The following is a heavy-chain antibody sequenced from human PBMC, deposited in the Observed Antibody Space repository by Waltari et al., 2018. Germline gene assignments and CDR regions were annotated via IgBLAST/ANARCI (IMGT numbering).Heavy chain of an antibody. D-gene: IGHD3-9*01. CDR2: IRQDGSEK. J-gene: IGHJ4*02. Sequence: EVQLVESGGGLVQPGGSLRLTCAASGFSFSSFWMSWVRQAPGKGLEWVANIRQDGSEKYYVDSVKGRFTISRDNAKNSVYLQMNSLRAEDAALYYCAAMRYFDWLDGYWGQGSLVTVSS. CDR1: GFSFSSFW. V-gene: IGHV3-7*01. CDR3: AAMRYFDWLDGY.